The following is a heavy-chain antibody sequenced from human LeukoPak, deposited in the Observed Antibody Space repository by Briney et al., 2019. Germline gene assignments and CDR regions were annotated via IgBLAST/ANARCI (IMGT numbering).Heavy chain of an antibody. CDR2: IYYSGST. D-gene: IGHD3-3*01. Sequence: SETLSLTCTVSGGSISSSSYYWGWIRQPPGKGLEWIGSIYYSGSTYYNPSLKSRVTISVDTSKNQFSLKLSSVTAADTAAYYCARDPRYYDFWSGYYGGYFDYWGQGTLVTVSS. J-gene: IGHJ4*02. CDR1: GGSISSSSYY. V-gene: IGHV4-39*07. CDR3: ARDPRYYDFWSGYYGGYFDY.